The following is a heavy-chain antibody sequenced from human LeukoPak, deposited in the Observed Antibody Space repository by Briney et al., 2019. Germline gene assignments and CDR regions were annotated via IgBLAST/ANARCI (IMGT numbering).Heavy chain of an antibody. V-gene: IGHV1-8*01. CDR1: GYTFTSYD. D-gene: IGHD1-7*01. J-gene: IGHJ6*02. CDR2: MNPNSGNT. Sequence: GASVKVSCKASGYTFTSYDINWVRQATGQGLEWMGWMNPNSGNTGYAQKFQGRVTMTRNTSISTAYMKLSSLRSEDTAVYYCAGRYNWNYASYYYYGMDVWGQGTTVTVSS. CDR3: AGRYNWNYASYYYYGMDV.